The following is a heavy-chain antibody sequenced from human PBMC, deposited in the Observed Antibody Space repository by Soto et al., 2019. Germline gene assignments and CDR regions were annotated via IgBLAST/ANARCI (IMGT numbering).Heavy chain of an antibody. CDR3: ARVLNDWAVAAPARS. Sequence: ASVKVSCKASGYTFTSYGISWVRQAPGQGLEWMGWISAYNGNTNYAQKLQGRVTMTTDTSTSTAYMELRSLRSDDTAVYYCARVLNDWAVAAPARSWGQGTLVTVSS. D-gene: IGHD6-19*01. CDR1: GYTFTSYG. CDR2: ISAYNGNT. J-gene: IGHJ4*02. V-gene: IGHV1-18*01.